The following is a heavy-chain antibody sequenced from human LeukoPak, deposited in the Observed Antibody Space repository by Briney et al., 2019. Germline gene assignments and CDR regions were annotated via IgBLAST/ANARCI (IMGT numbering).Heavy chain of an antibody. CDR1: GFTFSSYA. Sequence: GGSLRLSCAASGFTFSSYAMSWVRQAPGKGLEWVSAISGSGGSTYYADSVKGRFTISRDNSKNTLYLQMNSLRAEDTAVYYCARGGLAANRGFDYWGQGTLVTVSS. CDR3: ARGGLAANRGFDY. J-gene: IGHJ4*02. CDR2: ISGSGGST. D-gene: IGHD5-24*01. V-gene: IGHV3-23*01.